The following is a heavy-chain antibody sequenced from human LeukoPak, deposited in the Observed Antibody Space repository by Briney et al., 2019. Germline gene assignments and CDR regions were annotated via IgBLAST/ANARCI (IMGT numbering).Heavy chain of an antibody. CDR1: GFTFSSYS. CDR2: ISSSSSTI. V-gene: IGHV3-48*01. Sequence: GGSLRLSCAASGFTFSSYSMNWVRQAPGKGLEWVSYISSSSSTIYYADSVKGRFTISRDNAKNSLYLQMNSLRAEDTAVYYCARVGTPQWLQGYNWFDPWGQGTLVTASS. D-gene: IGHD3-22*01. J-gene: IGHJ5*02. CDR3: ARVGTPQWLQGYNWFDP.